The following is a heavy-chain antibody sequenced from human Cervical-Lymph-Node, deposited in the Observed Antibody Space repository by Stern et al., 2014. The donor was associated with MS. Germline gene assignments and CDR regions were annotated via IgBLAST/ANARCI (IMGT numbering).Heavy chain of an antibody. J-gene: IGHJ6*02. CDR3: ARDSHDYYRYGMDV. Sequence: VQLVESGAEVKKPGASVKVSCEASGYTFTSNGITWMRQAPGQGIEWVGWISAYNGDTKHAQKLQGRVTMTTDTSTSTAYMELRSLRSDDTAVYYCARDSHDYYRYGMDVWGQGTTVTVSS. V-gene: IGHV1-18*04. CDR1: GYTFTSNG. CDR2: ISAYNGDT.